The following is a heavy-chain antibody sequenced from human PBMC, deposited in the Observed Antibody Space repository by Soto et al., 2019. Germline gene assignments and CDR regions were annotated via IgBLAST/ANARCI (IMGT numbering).Heavy chain of an antibody. CDR2: ISGGGDTT. CDR3: AKGRGGSGSLTPRVDF. D-gene: IGHD3-10*01. J-gene: IGHJ4*02. CDR1: GFTFNNYA. V-gene: IGHV3-23*01. Sequence: EVQLLESGGGLVQPGGSLRLSCAASGFTFNNYAMTLVRQAPGKGLEWVSAISGGGDTTSYADSVKGRFTVSRDGSKNTLYLQMSSRRAEDTALYYCAKGRGGSGSLTPRVDFWGQGTLVTVSS.